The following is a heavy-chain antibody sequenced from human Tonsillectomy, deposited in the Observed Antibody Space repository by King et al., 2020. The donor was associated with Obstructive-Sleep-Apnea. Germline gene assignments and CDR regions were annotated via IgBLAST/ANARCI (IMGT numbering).Heavy chain of an antibody. D-gene: IGHD3-10*01. J-gene: IGHJ4*02. CDR3: AKDVFHYNDYFDY. V-gene: IGHV3-30*18. CDR1: GFTFSSYG. Sequence: VQLVESGGGVVQPGRSLRLSCAASGFTFSSYGMHWVRQAPGKGLEWGAVISYDGSNTYYADSVKGRFSISRDNSRNTLYLQMDSLRAEDTAVYHCAKDVFHYNDYFDYWGQGTLVTVSS. CDR2: ISYDGSNT.